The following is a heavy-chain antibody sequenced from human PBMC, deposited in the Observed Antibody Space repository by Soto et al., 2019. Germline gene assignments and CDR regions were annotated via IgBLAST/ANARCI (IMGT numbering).Heavy chain of an antibody. J-gene: IGHJ4*02. CDR3: AREPATAKPEGVDF. CDR1: GYTFSDYY. Sequence: SVKGSCKASGYTFSDYYIHWVRQAPGHGLEWMEWINPNSGDTKYAPKFQGGVTMTSDTSITTAYMELSRLRSGDTAVYYWAREPATAKPEGVDFWGQGTLVTVSS. V-gene: IGHV1-2*02. D-gene: IGHD1-1*01. CDR2: INPNSGDT.